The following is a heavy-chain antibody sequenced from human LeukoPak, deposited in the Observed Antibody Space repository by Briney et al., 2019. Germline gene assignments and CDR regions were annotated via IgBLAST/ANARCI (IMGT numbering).Heavy chain of an antibody. V-gene: IGHV4-34*01. D-gene: IGHD3-10*01. CDR1: GGSFSGYY. J-gene: IGHJ4*02. Sequence: PSETLSLTCAVYGGSFSGYYWSWIRQPPGKGLEWIGEINHSGSTNYNPSLKSRVTISVDTSKNQFSLKLSSVTAADTAVYYCAREKLLWFGELFDSGTISDWGQGTLVTVSS. CDR3: AREKLLWFGELFDSGTISD. CDR2: INHSGST.